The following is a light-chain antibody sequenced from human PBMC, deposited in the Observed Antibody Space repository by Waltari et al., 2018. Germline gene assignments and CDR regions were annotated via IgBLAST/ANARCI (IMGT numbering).Light chain of an antibody. Sequence: QSVLTQSPSTSGTPGQKVTISCSGSSSNIGSNTVNWYQQLPGTAPKLLIYGNKQRPSGVPDRFSGSKSGTSASLAISGLQSEDEADYYCAAWDDSLIGPVFGGGTKLTVL. CDR1: SSNIGSNT. CDR2: GNK. J-gene: IGLJ3*02. CDR3: AAWDDSLIGPV. V-gene: IGLV1-44*01.